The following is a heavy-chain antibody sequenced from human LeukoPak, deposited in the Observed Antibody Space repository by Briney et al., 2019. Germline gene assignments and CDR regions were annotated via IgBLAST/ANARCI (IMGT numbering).Heavy chain of an antibody. V-gene: IGHV1-2*02. CDR3: ARDGVVTMVPHYYYYMDV. D-gene: IGHD3-10*01. CDR1: GYTFTGYY. J-gene: IGHJ6*03. Sequence: GASVKVSCKASGYTFTGYYMHWVRQAPGQGLEWMGWINPNSGGTNYAQKFQGRVTMTRDTSISTAYMELSRLRSDDTAVYYCARDGVVTMVPHYYYYMDVWGKGTTVTISS. CDR2: INPNSGGT.